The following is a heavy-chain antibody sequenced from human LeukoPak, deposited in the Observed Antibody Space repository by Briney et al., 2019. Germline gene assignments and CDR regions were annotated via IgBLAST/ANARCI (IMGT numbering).Heavy chain of an antibody. Sequence: GGSLRLSCEASGFTFSDHYMDWVRQAPGKGLEWVGRSRNKGNRYTTEYAASVNGRFTISRDDSKNSVNLQMNSLKIEDTAVYYCDRGDSSGWSEAFDIWGQGTMVTVSS. CDR2: SRNKGNRYTT. CDR1: GFTFSDHY. V-gene: IGHV3-72*01. J-gene: IGHJ3*02. D-gene: IGHD6-19*01. CDR3: DRGDSSGWSEAFDI.